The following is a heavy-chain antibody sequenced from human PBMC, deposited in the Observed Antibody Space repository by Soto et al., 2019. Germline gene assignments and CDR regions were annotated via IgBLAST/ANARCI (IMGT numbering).Heavy chain of an antibody. CDR3: ARGIGELGYFDY. CDR2: IYHSGTT. J-gene: IGHJ4*02. V-gene: IGHV4-38-2*02. CDR1: GFSISSGFY. D-gene: IGHD3-10*01. Sequence: SETLSLTCNVSGFSISSGFYWGWVRQPPGKGLEWIGAIYHSGTTYFNPSLKSRVTMAIDTAKNQFSLKLSSVTAADTAVYYCARGIGELGYFDYWGQGTLVTVSS.